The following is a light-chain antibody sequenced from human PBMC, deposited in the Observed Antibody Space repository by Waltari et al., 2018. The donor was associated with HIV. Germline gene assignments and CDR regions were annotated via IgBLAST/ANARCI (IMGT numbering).Light chain of an antibody. V-gene: IGKV1-39*01. CDR2: GAS. Sequence: DIQMTQSPSSLSASVGDRVPITCRASQSINTYINWYQQKPGKAPKILIYGASNLQSGVPSRFSGSGSGTDFTLSISSLQPEDFATYYCEQSYNTPLTFGGGTKVEIK. CDR1: QSINTY. J-gene: IGKJ4*01. CDR3: EQSYNTPLT.